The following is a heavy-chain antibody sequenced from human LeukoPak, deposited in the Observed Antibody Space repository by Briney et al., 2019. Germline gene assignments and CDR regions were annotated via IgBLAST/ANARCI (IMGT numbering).Heavy chain of an antibody. V-gene: IGHV3-69-1*02. J-gene: IGHJ4*02. CDR2: IIGLSTHI. CDR1: GFTFSDYD. CDR3: GRAFPPLRTSSAGDL. D-gene: IGHD3-16*01. Sequence: GGSLRLSCSASGFTFSDYDMNWVRQAPGKGLEWVSSIIGLSTHIYYGDSVKGRFSISRDNAKNSVYLQMNSLGVEDTAIYYCGRAFPPLRTSSAGDLWGQGILVTVSS.